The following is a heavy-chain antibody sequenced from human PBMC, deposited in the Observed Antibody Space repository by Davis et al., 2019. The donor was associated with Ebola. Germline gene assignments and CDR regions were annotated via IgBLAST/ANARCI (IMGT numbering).Heavy chain of an antibody. CDR1: GYTFTSYD. V-gene: IGHV1-18*01. Sequence: AASVKVSCKASGYTFTSYDINWVPHAPGQGLEWTGWISAYNGNTNDAQKLQGRVTLTTDTSTSTAYMELRSLRSDDTAVYYGERAGQWLVTSYFDYWGQGTLVTVSS. D-gene: IGHD6-19*01. CDR3: ERAGQWLVTSYFDY. J-gene: IGHJ4*02. CDR2: ISAYNGNT.